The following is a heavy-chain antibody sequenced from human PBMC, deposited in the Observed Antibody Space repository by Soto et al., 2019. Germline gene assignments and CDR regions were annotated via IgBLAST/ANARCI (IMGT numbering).Heavy chain of an antibody. CDR2: IIPIFGTA. CDR1: GGTFSSYA. V-gene: IGHV1-69*05. Sequence: QVQLVQSGAEVKKPGSSVKVSCKASGGTFSSYAITWVRQAPGQGLEWMGGIIPIFGTANYAQKFQGRVTVTPDESTSTLYMERSMLRFEETAVYYCARDRGPSSGYYPYWFDPWGQGTLVTVSS. J-gene: IGHJ5*02. CDR3: ARDRGPSSGYYPYWFDP. D-gene: IGHD3-22*01.